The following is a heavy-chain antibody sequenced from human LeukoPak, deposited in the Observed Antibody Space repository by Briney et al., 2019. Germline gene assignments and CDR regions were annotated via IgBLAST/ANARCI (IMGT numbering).Heavy chain of an antibody. CDR1: GGSISSGLYS. J-gene: IGHJ4*02. CDR2: IYHTGST. V-gene: IGHV4-30-2*01. Sequence: SQTLSLTCDVSGGSISSGLYSWSWIRQPLGKGLEWIGYIYHTGSTYYNPSLKSRVTISVDTSKNQFSLKLSSVTAADTAVYYCARRSSNYYDSSGYYSPIDYWGQGTLVTVSS. CDR3: ARRSSNYYDSSGYYSPIDY. D-gene: IGHD3-22*01.